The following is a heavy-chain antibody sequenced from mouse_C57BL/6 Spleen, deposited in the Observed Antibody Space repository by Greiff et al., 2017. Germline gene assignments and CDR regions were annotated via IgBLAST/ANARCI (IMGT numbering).Heavy chain of an antibody. Sequence: LQESGAELAKPGASVKLSCKASGYTFTSYWMHWVKQRPGQGLEWIGYINPSSGYTKYNQKFKDKATLTADKSSSTADMQLSSLTYDDSAVYYCARDISGPHWYFDVWGTGTTVTVSS. J-gene: IGHJ1*03. V-gene: IGHV1-7*01. D-gene: IGHD3-2*02. CDR3: ARDISGPHWYFDV. CDR2: INPSSGYT. CDR1: GYTFTSYW.